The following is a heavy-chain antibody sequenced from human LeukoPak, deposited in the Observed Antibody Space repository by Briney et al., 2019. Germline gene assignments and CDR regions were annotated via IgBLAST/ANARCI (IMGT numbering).Heavy chain of an antibody. D-gene: IGHD1-26*01. CDR3: AREVESYYGGWFDP. CDR2: INTSTGNP. Sequence: ASVKVSCKASGYTFTSYAMNWVRQAPGQGLEWMGWINTSTGNPTYAQGFTGRFVFSLDTSVSTAYLQISSLKAEDTAVYYCAREVESYYGGWFDPWGQGTLVTVSS. CDR1: GYTFTSYA. J-gene: IGHJ5*02. V-gene: IGHV7-4-1*02.